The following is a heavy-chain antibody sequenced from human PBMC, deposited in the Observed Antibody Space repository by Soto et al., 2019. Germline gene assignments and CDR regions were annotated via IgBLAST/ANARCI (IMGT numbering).Heavy chain of an antibody. D-gene: IGHD6-19*01. CDR2: ISNSGTYV. CDR3: ATARAQWLEGSRADY. CDR1: GFIFGTYT. J-gene: IGHJ4*02. Sequence: PGGSLRLSCAASGFIFGTYTVNWVRQAPGKGLEWVSSISNSGTYVTYADTVKGRFTISRDNDKNSLFLQMNSLRADDTAVYYCATARAQWLEGSRADYWGQGTLVTVS. V-gene: IGHV3-21*06.